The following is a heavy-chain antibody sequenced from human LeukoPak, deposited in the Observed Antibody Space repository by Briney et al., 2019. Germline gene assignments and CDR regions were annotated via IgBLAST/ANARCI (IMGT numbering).Heavy chain of an antibody. J-gene: IGHJ4*02. CDR3: AKVVTSETTRNFDY. V-gene: IGHV3-23*01. D-gene: IGHD1-1*01. Sequence: GGSLRLSCAASGLTFSSYTMTWVRQAPGKGLKWVSTITASRGNTYYADSVKGRFTISRDTSKNTLYLQMNSLRADDTAFYYCAKVVTSETTRNFDYWGQGTLVTVSS. CDR2: ITASRGNT. CDR1: GLTFSSYT.